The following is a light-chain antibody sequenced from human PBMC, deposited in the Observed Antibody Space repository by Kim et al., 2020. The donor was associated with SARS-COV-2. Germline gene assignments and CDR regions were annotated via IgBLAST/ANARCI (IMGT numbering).Light chain of an antibody. CDR1: NPNIGTNT. CDR3: AAWDASLNGWV. V-gene: IGLV1-44*01. Sequence: GQRVTISRSGGNPNIGTNTVNWYQQFPGTAPKLLIYANNHRPSGVPDRFSGSKSDTSASLAISGLQSEDEADYFCAAWDASLNGWVFGGGTQLTVL. J-gene: IGLJ3*02. CDR2: ANN.